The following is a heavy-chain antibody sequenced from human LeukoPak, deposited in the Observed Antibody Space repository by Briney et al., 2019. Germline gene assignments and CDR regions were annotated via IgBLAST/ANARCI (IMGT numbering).Heavy chain of an antibody. J-gene: IGHJ3*02. V-gene: IGHV3-7*03. Sequence: GGSLRLSSAASGFTFSSYWMSWVRQAPGKGLEWVANIKQDGSEKYYVDSVKGRFTISRDNAKNSLYLQMNSLRAEDTAVYYCARGADIVVVPAATVVDAFDIWGQGTMVTVSS. CDR3: ARGADIVVVPAATVVDAFDI. CDR1: GFTFSSYW. CDR2: IKQDGSEK. D-gene: IGHD2-2*01.